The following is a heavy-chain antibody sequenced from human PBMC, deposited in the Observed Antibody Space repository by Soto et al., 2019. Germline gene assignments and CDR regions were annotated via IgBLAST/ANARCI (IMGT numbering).Heavy chain of an antibody. D-gene: IGHD3-9*01. V-gene: IGHV4-39*01. CDR2: IYYSGST. CDR1: GGSVSSSNYY. J-gene: IGHJ4*02. Sequence: QLQLQESGPGLVKPSETLSLTCTVSGGSVSSSNYYWGWIRQSPGKGLEWIGSIYYSGSTYYNPSFESRVAKHADKYKNQFSQKVISVTAADTAVYSCAILEGLATISSYFDYWGQGTLVTVSS. CDR3: AILEGLATISSYFDY.